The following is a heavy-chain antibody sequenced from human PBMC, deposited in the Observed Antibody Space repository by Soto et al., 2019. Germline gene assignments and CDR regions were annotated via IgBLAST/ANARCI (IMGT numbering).Heavy chain of an antibody. CDR2: INPSGGST. CDR3: ARDLEVRGDHDYYYYYGMDV. V-gene: IGHV1-46*01. CDR1: GYTFTSYY. D-gene: IGHD2-21*02. Sequence: GASVKVSCKASGYTFTSYYMHWVRQAPGQGLEWMGIINPSGGSTSYAQKFQGRVTMTRDTSTSTVYMELSSLRSEDTAVYYCARDLEVRGDHDYYYYYGMDVWGQGTTVTVSS. J-gene: IGHJ6*02.